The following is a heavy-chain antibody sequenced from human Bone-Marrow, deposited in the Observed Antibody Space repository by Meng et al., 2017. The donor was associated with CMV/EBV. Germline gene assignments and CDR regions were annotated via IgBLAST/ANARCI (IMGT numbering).Heavy chain of an antibody. J-gene: IGHJ4*02. Sequence: SLRLSCAASGFTFDDYAMHWVRQAPGKGLEWVSGISWNSGSIGYADSVKGRFTISRDNAKNSLYLQMNSLRAEDTALYYCAKGPGAAVAGTRLDYWGQGTLVTVSS. D-gene: IGHD6-19*01. CDR2: ISWNSGSI. CDR3: AKGPGAAVAGTRLDY. V-gene: IGHV3-9*01. CDR1: GFTFDDYA.